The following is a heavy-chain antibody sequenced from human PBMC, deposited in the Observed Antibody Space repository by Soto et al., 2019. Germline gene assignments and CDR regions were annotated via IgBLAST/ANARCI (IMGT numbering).Heavy chain of an antibody. D-gene: IGHD3-16*02. V-gene: IGHV1-18*01. J-gene: IGHJ3*02. CDR3: ARGSRTITFGGVIEDAFDI. CDR2: ISAYNGNT. CDR1: GYTFTSYG. Sequence: ASVKISCKASGYTFTSYGISWGRQAPGQGLEWMGWISAYNGNTTYAQKLQGRVTMTADTSTSTAYMELRSLKSDDTAVYYCARGSRTITFGGVIEDAFDIWGQGTMVTVSS.